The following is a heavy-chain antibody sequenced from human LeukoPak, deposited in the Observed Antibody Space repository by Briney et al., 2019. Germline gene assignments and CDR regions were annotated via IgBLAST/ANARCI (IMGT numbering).Heavy chain of an antibody. Sequence: SETLSLTCAVSGGSITQTNYWTWFRQPPGKGLEWIGEVNLQGSTNYNPSLMGRVAISVDTSENHVSLQLTSVTAADTAVYYCAREGGPYRPLDYSGQGTLVTVS. D-gene: IGHD3-16*01. J-gene: IGHJ4*02. CDR3: AREGGPYRPLDY. CDR2: VNLQGST. V-gene: IGHV4-4*02. CDR1: GGSITQTNY.